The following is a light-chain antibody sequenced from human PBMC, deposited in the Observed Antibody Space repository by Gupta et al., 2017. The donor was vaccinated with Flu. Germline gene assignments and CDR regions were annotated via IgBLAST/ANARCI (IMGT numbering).Light chain of an antibody. J-gene: IGLJ2*01. CDR2: DDR. CDR1: NVGNKR. CDR3: HVGDSSSDHVV. Sequence: VTTARITGGGNNVGNKRARWYQQRPSHAPLLVVCDDRHRPSGIPERSSGSNSGTTATLTSSRVAAGDEADYYCHVGDSSSDHVVFGGGTKLTVL. V-gene: IGLV3-21*03.